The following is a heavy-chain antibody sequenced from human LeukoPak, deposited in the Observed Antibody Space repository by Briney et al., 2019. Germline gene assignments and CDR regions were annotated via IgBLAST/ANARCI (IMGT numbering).Heavy chain of an antibody. J-gene: IGHJ4*02. CDR1: GGSIISGSYSYYY. Sequence: PSETLSLTCTVSGGSIISGSYSYYYWGWIRQPPGKGLEWIGSIYYIGTTYYNPSLKSRVTISVDTSKNQFSLKLSSMTAADPAVYYCARRGYYDSSGQYYFDYWGQGTLVTVSS. V-gene: IGHV4-39*07. D-gene: IGHD3-22*01. CDR2: IYYIGTT. CDR3: ARRGYYDSSGQYYFDY.